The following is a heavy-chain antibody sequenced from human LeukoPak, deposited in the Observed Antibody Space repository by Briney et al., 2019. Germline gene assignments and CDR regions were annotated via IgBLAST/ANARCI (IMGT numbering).Heavy chain of an antibody. D-gene: IGHD2-15*01. J-gene: IGHJ6*03. CDR3: ARDGSPFYYYYYMDV. V-gene: IGHV3-30-3*01. CDR2: ISYDGSNK. Sequence: GGSLRLSCAASGFTFSSYAMHWVRQAPGKGLEWVAVISYDGSNKYYADSVKGRFTISRDNSKNTLYLQMNSLRAEDTAVYYCARDGSPFYYYYYMDVWGKGTTV. CDR1: GFTFSSYA.